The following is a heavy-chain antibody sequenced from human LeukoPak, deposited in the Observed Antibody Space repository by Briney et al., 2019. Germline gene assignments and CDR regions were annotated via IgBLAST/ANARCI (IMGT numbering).Heavy chain of an antibody. CDR2: INPSGGST. J-gene: IGHJ4*02. V-gene: IGHV1-46*01. Sequence: ASVKVSCKASGYTFTSYYMHWVRQAPGQGLEWMGIINPSGGSTSYAQKFQGRVTMTRDTSTSTVYMELSSLRSEDTAVYYCARVNTGYDFWSGYWDFDYWGQGTLVTVSS. CDR1: GYTFTSYY. D-gene: IGHD3-3*01. CDR3: ARVNTGYDFWSGYWDFDY.